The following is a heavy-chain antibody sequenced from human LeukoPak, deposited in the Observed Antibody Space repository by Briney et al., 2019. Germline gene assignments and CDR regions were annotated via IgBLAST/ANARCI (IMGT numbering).Heavy chain of an antibody. J-gene: IGHJ3*02. CDR2: INEDGSEK. Sequence: GGSLRLSCAASGFTFSRYWMSWVRQAPGKGLEWVANINEDGSEKNYVDSVKGRFTISRDNAKNSLYLEMNSLTAEDTAVYYCANYYDSSGYYALDMWGQGTMVTISP. CDR3: ANYYDSSGYYALDM. V-gene: IGHV3-7*01. CDR1: GFTFSRYW. D-gene: IGHD3-22*01.